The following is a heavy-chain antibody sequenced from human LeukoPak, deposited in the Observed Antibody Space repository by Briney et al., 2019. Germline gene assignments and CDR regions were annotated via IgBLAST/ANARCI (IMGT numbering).Heavy chain of an antibody. CDR1: GFTFSSYG. V-gene: IGHV3-33*06. CDR3: AKDPGSGNPDY. Sequence: GGSLRLSCAAPGFTFSSYGMPWVRQAPGKGLEWVAVIWYDGSNKYYADSVKGRFTISRDNSKNTLYLQMNSLRAEDTAVYYCAKDPGSGNPDYWGQGTLVTVSS. J-gene: IGHJ4*02. CDR2: IWYDGSNK. D-gene: IGHD3-10*01.